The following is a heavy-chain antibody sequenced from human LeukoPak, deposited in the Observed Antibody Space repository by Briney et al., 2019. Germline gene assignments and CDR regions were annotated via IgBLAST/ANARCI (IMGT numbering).Heavy chain of an antibody. CDR2: ISGSGGST. V-gene: IGHV3-23*01. Sequence: GGSLRLSCAASGFTFSSYAMSGVRQAPGKGLEGVSAISGSGGSTYYADSVKGRFTISRDNSKNTLYLQMNSLRAEDTAVYYCAKDRIAVAGFFDYWGQGTLVTVSS. CDR1: GFTFSSYA. CDR3: AKDRIAVAGFFDY. J-gene: IGHJ4*02. D-gene: IGHD6-19*01.